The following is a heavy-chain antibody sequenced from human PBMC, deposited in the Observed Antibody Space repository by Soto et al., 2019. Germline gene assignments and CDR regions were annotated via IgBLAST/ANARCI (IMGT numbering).Heavy chain of an antibody. CDR2: INHSGST. Sequence: SETLSLTCAVYGGSFSGYYWSWIRQPPGKGLEWIGEINHSGSTNYNPSLKSRVTISVDTSKNQFSLKLSSVTAADTAVYYCARGPGTTGTTGLDVWGQGTTVSVSS. D-gene: IGHD1-7*01. CDR3: ARGPGTTGTTGLDV. J-gene: IGHJ6*02. CDR1: GGSFSGYY. V-gene: IGHV4-34*01.